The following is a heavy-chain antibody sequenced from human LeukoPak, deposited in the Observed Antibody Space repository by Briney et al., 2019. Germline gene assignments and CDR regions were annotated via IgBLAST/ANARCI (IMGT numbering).Heavy chain of an antibody. D-gene: IGHD1-26*01. CDR1: GYTFTSYG. CDR3: ARAAGNRGSSLPLDY. V-gene: IGHV1-18*01. Sequence: ASVKVSCKASGYTFTSYGISWVRQAPGQGLEWMGWISAYNGNTNYAQKLQGRVTMTTGTSTSTAYMELRSLRSDDTAAYYCARAAGNRGSSLPLDYWGQGPLVTVSS. CDR2: ISAYNGNT. J-gene: IGHJ4*02.